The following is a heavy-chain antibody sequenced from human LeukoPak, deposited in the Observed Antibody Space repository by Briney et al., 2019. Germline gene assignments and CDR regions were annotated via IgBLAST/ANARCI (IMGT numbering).Heavy chain of an antibody. D-gene: IGHD6-13*01. Sequence: PSGTLSLTCAVSGGSISSSNWWSWVRQPPGKGLEWIGEIFHSGSTNYNPSLKSRVTISVDKSKNQFSLKLSSVTAADTAVYYCARGWKQQLVDYYYYYMDVWGKGTTVTVSS. J-gene: IGHJ6*03. CDR2: IFHSGST. V-gene: IGHV4-4*02. CDR3: ARGWKQQLVDYYYYYMDV. CDR1: GGSISSSNW.